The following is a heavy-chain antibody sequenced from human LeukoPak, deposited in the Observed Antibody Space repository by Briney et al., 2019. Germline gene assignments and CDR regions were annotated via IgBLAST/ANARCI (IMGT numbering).Heavy chain of an antibody. CDR2: IKQDGSEK. V-gene: IGHV3-7*01. Sequence: PGGSLRLSCAASGFTFSSYWMSWVRQAPGKGLEWVANIKQDGSEKYYVDSVKGRFTISRDNAKNSLYLQMNSLRAEDTAVYYCARVALLRYFDWFNNPLDCWGQGTLVTVSS. J-gene: IGHJ4*02. CDR1: GFTFSSYW. CDR3: ARVALLRYFDWFNNPLDC. D-gene: IGHD3-9*01.